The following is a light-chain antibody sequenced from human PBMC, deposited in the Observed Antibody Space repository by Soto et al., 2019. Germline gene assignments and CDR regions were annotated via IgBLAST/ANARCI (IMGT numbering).Light chain of an antibody. CDR3: LHDYSYPRT. CDR1: QAIRND. V-gene: IGKV1-6*01. J-gene: IGKJ1*01. Sequence: AIQMTQSPSSLSASVGGRVIITCRASQAIRNDLGWYRQKPGKAPKLLIYTASTLQSGVPSRFSGSGSGADFTLTIRSLQPEDSATYYCLHDYSYPRTFGQGTKVDIK. CDR2: TAS.